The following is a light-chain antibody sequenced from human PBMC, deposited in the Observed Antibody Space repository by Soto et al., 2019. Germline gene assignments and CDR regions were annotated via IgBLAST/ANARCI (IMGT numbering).Light chain of an antibody. J-gene: IGKJ5*01. Sequence: DIQMTQTPSILSASVGDRVILTCRASPAIASFLAWYQQKPGTAPKLLIYGASTLQSGVPSRFSGRGSGTDFTLTISGLQPEDFATYYRQQLNSYPFTFGQGTRLEIK. CDR1: PAIASF. CDR3: QQLNSYPFT. CDR2: GAS. V-gene: IGKV1-9*01.